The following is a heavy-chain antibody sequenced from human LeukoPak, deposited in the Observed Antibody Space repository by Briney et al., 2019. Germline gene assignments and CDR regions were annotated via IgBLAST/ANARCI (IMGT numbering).Heavy chain of an antibody. D-gene: IGHD3-10*01. CDR3: ARDRLGITMVRGVKKLFDY. Sequence: GGSLRLSCAASGFTFSSYWMSWVRQAPGKGLEWVANIKQDGSEKYYVDSVKGRFTISRDNAKNSLYLQMNSLRAEDTAVYYCARDRLGITMVRGVKKLFDYWGQGTLVTVSS. V-gene: IGHV3-7*01. CDR1: GFTFSSYW. CDR2: IKQDGSEK. J-gene: IGHJ4*02.